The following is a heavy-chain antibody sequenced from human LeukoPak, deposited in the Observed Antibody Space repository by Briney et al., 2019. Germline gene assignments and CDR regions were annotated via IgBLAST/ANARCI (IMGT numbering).Heavy chain of an antibody. V-gene: IGHV4-59*01. CDR1: GGSISSYY. Sequence: SETLSLTCTDSGGSISSYYWSWIRQPPGKGLEWIGYIYYSGSTNYNPSLKSRVTISVDTSKNQFSLKLNSVTAAGTAVYYCARGFMYGTFDYWGQGTLVTVSS. J-gene: IGHJ4*02. CDR2: IYYSGST. D-gene: IGHD2-8*01. CDR3: ARGFMYGTFDY.